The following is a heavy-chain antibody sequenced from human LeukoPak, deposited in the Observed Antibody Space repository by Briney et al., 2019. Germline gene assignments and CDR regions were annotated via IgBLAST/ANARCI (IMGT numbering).Heavy chain of an antibody. CDR2: IKQDESEK. V-gene: IGHV3-7*01. CDR1: GFTFSNYW. D-gene: IGHD1-26*01. J-gene: IGHJ4*02. Sequence: GGSLRLSCAASGFTFSNYWMTWVRQAPGKGLEWVANIKQDESEKYYVDSVKGRFTVSRDNSKNSLYLQMNSLRAEDTAVYCCARYHARGSSSMDYWGQGTLVTVSS. CDR3: ARYHARGSSSMDY.